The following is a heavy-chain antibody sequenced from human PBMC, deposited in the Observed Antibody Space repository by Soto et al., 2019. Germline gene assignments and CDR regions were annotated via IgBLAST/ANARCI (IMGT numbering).Heavy chain of an antibody. J-gene: IGHJ4*02. V-gene: IGHV3-30*18. CDR3: AKSRGARIVGATKGGHFDY. CDR1: GFTFSSYG. D-gene: IGHD1-26*01. Sequence: GGSLRLSCAASGFTFSSYGMHWVRQAPGKGLEWVAVISYDGSNKYYADSVKGRFTISRDNSKNTLYLQMNSLRAEDTAVYYCAKSRGARIVGATKGGHFDYWGQGTLVTVSS. CDR2: ISYDGSNK.